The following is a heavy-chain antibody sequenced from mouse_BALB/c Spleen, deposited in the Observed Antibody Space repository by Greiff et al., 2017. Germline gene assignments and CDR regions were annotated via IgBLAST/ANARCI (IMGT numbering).Heavy chain of an antibody. V-gene: IGHV3-6*02. J-gene: IGHJ3*01. CDR2: ISYDGSN. Sequence: EVQRVESGPGLVKPSQSLSLTCSVTGYSITSGYYWYWIRQFPGNKLEWMGYISYDGSNNYNQSLKNRISITRDTSKNQFFLKLNSVTPEDTATYYCASEGLHGAPGAWFAYWGQGTLVTVSA. CDR1: GYSITSGYY. D-gene: IGHD3-1*01. CDR3: ASEGLHGAPGAWFAY.